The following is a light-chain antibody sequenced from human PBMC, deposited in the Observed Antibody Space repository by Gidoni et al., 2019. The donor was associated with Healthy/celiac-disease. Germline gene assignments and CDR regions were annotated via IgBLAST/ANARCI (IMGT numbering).Light chain of an antibody. CDR3: QQRSNWPPLT. CDR2: DAS. V-gene: IGKV3-11*01. J-gene: IGKJ4*01. Sequence: EIVLTQSPATLSLSPGERATLSCRASQSVSSYLAWYQQKPSQAPRLLIYDASNRATGIPARFSGSGSGTDFTFTISSLEPEDFAVYYCQQRSNWPPLTFGGGTKVEIK. CDR1: QSVSSY.